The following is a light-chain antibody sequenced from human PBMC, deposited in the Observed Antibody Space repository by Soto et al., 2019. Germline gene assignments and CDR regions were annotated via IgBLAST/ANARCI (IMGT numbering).Light chain of an antibody. CDR2: KAS. CDR1: QTISSS. Sequence: DLQLTQFPSTLSASIGDRVTITCRASQTISSSLAWYQQKPGKAPKLLIYKASNLETGVPSRFSVSGSGTEFALTISSLQPDDFATYYCQQYIRYSPYTFGQGTRLEIK. V-gene: IGKV1-5*03. CDR3: QQYIRYSPYT. J-gene: IGKJ2*01.